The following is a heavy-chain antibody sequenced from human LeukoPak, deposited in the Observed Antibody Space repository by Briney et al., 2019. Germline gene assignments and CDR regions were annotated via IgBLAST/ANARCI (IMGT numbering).Heavy chain of an antibody. CDR1: GFSISSGYY. V-gene: IGHV4-38-2*02. D-gene: IGHD4-23*01. J-gene: IGHJ4*02. CDR2: IYHSGST. CDR3: ASLGNLSDFDY. Sequence: SETLSLTCTVSGFSISSGYYWGWIRQPPGKGLERIGTIYHSGSTYYNPSLTSRVTISADTSKNQFSLKLTSVTAADTAVYYCASLGNLSDFDYWGQGTLVAVSS.